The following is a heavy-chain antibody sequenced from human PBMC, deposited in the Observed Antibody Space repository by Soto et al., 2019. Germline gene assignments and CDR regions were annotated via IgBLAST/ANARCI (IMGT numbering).Heavy chain of an antibody. CDR2: INPSGGST. V-gene: IGHV1-46*03. Sequence: GASVKVSCKASGYTFTSYYMHWVRQAPGQGLEWMGIINPSGGSTSYAQKFQGRVTMTRDTSTSTVYMELSSLRSEDTAVYYCARRYCSSTSCYVGGNLDFDYWGQGTLVTVSS. CDR3: ARRYCSSTSCYVGGNLDFDY. J-gene: IGHJ4*02. D-gene: IGHD2-2*01. CDR1: GYTFTSYY.